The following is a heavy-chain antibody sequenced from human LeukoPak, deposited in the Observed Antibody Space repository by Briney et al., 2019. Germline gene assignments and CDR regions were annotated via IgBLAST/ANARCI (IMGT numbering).Heavy chain of an antibody. V-gene: IGHV3-23*01. D-gene: IGHD6-13*01. CDR1: VFTFSSYA. CDR3: AKDRGSSWLNWFDP. Sequence: GGSLRLSCAASVFTFSSYAMSWVRQAPGKGLEWVSAISGSGGSTYYADSVKGRFTISRDNSKNTLYLQMNSLRAEDTAVYYCAKDRGSSWLNWFDPWGQGTLVTVSS. J-gene: IGHJ5*02. CDR2: ISGSGGST.